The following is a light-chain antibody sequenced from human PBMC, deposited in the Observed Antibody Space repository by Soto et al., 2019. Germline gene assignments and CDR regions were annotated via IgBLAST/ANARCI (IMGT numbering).Light chain of an antibody. CDR1: SSDVGAYNY. CDR3: SSYSTSSTWV. Sequence: QSVLTQPPSASGSPGQSVTISCTGTSSDVGAYNYVSWYQQHPGKAPKLMIYEVSKRPSGVPDRFSGSKSGNTASLTVSGLQAEDEADYYCSSYSTSSTWVFGTGTKVTVL. J-gene: IGLJ1*01. CDR2: EVS. V-gene: IGLV2-8*01.